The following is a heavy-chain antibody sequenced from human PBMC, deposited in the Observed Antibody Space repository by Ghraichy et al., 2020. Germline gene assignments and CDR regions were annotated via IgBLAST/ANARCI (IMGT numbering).Heavy chain of an antibody. V-gene: IGHV3-48*02. D-gene: IGHD2-15*01. CDR2: ITSSGTTI. CDR3: AREGGNYCSGGSCSRDFDY. Sequence: GGSLRLSCAASGFTFSSYAMDWVRQAPGKGLEWLSYITSSGTTIYYADSVKGRFPISRDNAKNSLYLQMSSLRDEDTAVYYCAREGGNYCSGGSCSRDFDYWGQGTLVTVSS. J-gene: IGHJ4*02. CDR1: GFTFSSYA.